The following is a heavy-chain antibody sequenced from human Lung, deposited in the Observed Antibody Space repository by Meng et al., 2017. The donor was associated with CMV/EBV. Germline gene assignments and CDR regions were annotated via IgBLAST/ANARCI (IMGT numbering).Heavy chain of an antibody. CDR2: IKQDGSEK. J-gene: IGHJ4*02. CDR3: ARDFGIVGATSRVGH. CDR1: GFTFSRYW. D-gene: IGHD1-26*01. Sequence: GGTLSLSCAASGFTFSRYWMSWVRQAPGKGLEWVANIKQDGSEKYYVDSVKRRFTISRDNAKNSLYLQMNSLRAEDTGVYYCARDFGIVGATSRVGHWGQGXLVTVSS. V-gene: IGHV3-7*01.